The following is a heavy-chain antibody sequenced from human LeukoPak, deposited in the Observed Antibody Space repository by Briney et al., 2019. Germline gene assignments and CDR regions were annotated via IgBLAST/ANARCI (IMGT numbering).Heavy chain of an antibody. CDR1: GFTFSSYA. Sequence: PGGSLRLSCAASGFTFSSYAMSCVRQAPGKGLEWVSAISGSGGSTYYADSVKGRFTISRDNSKNTLYLQMNSLRAEDTAVYYCTTDRNLVSSSPYEYYYDYWGQGTLVTVSS. D-gene: IGHD6-13*01. CDR2: ISGSGGST. CDR3: TTDRNLVSSSPYEYYYDY. V-gene: IGHV3-23*01. J-gene: IGHJ4*02.